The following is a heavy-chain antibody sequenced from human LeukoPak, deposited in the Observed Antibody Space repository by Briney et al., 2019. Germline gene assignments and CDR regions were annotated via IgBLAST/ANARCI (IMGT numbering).Heavy chain of an antibody. D-gene: IGHD3-16*01. CDR2: INPDGSTT. Sequence: GGSLRLSCAASGFTFSNFWMSWVRQAPGKGLEWVAIINPDGSTTGYVDSVKGRFTISRDNAKNALCLQLNSLRAEDTAVYYCVRDPGWGSFDIWGQGTMVTVSS. J-gene: IGHJ3*02. CDR1: GFTFSNFW. CDR3: VRDPGWGSFDI. V-gene: IGHV3-7*01.